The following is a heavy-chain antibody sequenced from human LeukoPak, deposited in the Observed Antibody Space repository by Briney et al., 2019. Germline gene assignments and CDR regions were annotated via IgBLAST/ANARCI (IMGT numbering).Heavy chain of an antibody. D-gene: IGHD1-26*01. Sequence: SETLSLTCTVSGGSISSSSYYWGWIRQPPGTGLEWIGSIYHSGSTYYNPSLKSRVTISVDTSKNQFSLKLSSVTAADTAVYYCAREESGSLGYADYWGQGTLVTVSS. V-gene: IGHV4-39*07. CDR1: GGSISSSSYY. CDR2: IYHSGST. J-gene: IGHJ4*02. CDR3: AREESGSLGYADY.